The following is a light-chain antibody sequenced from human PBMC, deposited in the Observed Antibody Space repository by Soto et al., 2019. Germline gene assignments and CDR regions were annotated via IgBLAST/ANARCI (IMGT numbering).Light chain of an antibody. CDR2: SSN. CDR3: AAWEDSLNGDV. Sequence: HSALTQPPSASCTPGQRVTIACSGSSSNCGTNAGNWCRLHVGTAPKLLIYSSNQRPSGVPDRFSGSNSGPSASLPISGLQSEDEADYYCAAWEDSLNGDVFGPGTKVNV. CDR1: SSNCGTNA. J-gene: IGLJ1*01. V-gene: IGLV1-44*01.